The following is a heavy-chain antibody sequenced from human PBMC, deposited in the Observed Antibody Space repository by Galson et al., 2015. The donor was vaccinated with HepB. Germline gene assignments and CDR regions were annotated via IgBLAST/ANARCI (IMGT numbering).Heavy chain of an antibody. V-gene: IGHV3-48*03. J-gene: IGHJ4*02. CDR1: TFIFSTYS. Sequence: SLRLSCAAPTFIFSTYSMNWVRQAPGMGLEWLSYISASGTTIYYADSVKGRFTISRDNAKNSLYLQMNSLRPEDTAVYFCVFLRGNDLKPLDYWGQGIQVTVSS. D-gene: IGHD5-12*01. CDR2: ISASGTTI. CDR3: VFLRGNDLKPLDY.